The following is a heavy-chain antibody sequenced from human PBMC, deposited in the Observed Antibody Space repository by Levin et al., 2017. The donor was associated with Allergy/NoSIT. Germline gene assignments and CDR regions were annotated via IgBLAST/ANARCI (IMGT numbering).Heavy chain of an antibody. J-gene: IGHJ4*02. Sequence: LSLTCADSGFTFSSYWMSWVRQAPGKGLEWVANINQDGSEKNYVDSVKGRFTISRDNAKNSLYLQMNSLRAEDTAVYYCARAGGGVFDYWGQGTLVTVSS. V-gene: IGHV3-7*04. D-gene: IGHD3-16*01. CDR3: ARAGGGVFDY. CDR2: INQDGSEK. CDR1: GFTFSSYW.